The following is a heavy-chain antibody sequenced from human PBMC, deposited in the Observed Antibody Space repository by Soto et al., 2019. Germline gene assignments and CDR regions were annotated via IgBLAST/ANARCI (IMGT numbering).Heavy chain of an antibody. CDR2: IIPIFGTA. D-gene: IGHD3-22*01. Sequence: KVSCKASGGTFSSYAISWVRQAPGQGLEWMGGIIPIFGTANYAQKFQGRVTITADKSTSTAYMELSSLRSEDTAVYYCARATLYYDSSGYCFDYWGQGTLVTVSS. J-gene: IGHJ4*02. CDR3: ARATLYYDSSGYCFDY. V-gene: IGHV1-69*06. CDR1: GGTFSSYA.